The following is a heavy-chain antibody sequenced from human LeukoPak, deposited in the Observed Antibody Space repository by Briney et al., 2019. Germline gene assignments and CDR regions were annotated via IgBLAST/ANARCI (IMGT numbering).Heavy chain of an antibody. CDR3: AAVSGHYTLLDA. V-gene: IGHV1-24*01. CDR2: VDPDDGQR. J-gene: IGHJ5*02. D-gene: IGHD4-11*01. Sequence: ASVTVSCKISGYTLNDISVHWVRQPPGKGLEWMGGVDPDDGQRVYAQRFQGRGTMTEDTSTNTAYMELSRLRSEDTAVYFCAAVSGHYTLLDAWGQGALVTVST. CDR1: GYTLNDIS.